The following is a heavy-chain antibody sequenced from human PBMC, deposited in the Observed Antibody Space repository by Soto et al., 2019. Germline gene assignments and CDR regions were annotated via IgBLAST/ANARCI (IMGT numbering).Heavy chain of an antibody. V-gene: IGHV3-66*01. D-gene: IGHD6-13*01. Sequence: EVQLVESGGGLVQPGGSLRLSCEASGFSVSSNYMSWVRQAPGKGLEWVSVIYSAGSTYYGESVKGRFTISRDNYKHTLYLQLNSLRVEDTAVCYCALDRDSIRWYGYWGQGNLVTVSS. CDR2: IYSAGST. J-gene: IGHJ4*02. CDR1: GFSVSSNY. CDR3: ALDRDSIRWYGY.